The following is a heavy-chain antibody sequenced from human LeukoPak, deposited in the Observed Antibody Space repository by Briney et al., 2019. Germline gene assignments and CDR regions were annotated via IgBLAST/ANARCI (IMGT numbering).Heavy chain of an antibody. V-gene: IGHV3-23*01. Sequence: GGSLRLSCAASGFTFSSYSMNWVRQAPGKGLEWVSDINGSGGSTYYADSVKGRFTISRDNSKNTLSLQMNSLRAEDTAVYYCATSFGPVIAAAGTGAGWGQGTLVTVSS. CDR3: ATSFGPVIAAAGTGAG. CDR1: GFTFSSYS. J-gene: IGHJ4*02. D-gene: IGHD6-13*01. CDR2: INGSGGST.